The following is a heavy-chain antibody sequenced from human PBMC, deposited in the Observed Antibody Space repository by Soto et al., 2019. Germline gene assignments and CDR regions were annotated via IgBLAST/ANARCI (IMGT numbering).Heavy chain of an antibody. J-gene: IGHJ4*02. V-gene: IGHV3-21*01. D-gene: IGHD5-18*01. CDR1: GFTFSSYS. Sequence: RGALRHSCAASGFTFSSYSMKRVRQATREGLEWVSCISSSSSYIDYADSVKGRFTISRDNAKNSLYLQMNSLRAEDTAVYYCARELRGYSYGPWDYFDYWGQGTLVTVSS. CDR2: ISSSSSYI. CDR3: ARELRGYSYGPWDYFDY.